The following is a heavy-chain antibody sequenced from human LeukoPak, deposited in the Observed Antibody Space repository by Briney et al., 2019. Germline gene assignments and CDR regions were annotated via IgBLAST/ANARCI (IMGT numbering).Heavy chain of an antibody. D-gene: IGHD4-17*01. CDR2: MYHGGSP. CDR1: AVSISSFY. CDR3: ATLGDFPFDY. J-gene: IGHJ4*02. Sequence: SETLSLTCTVSAVSISSFYWSWIRQSPEKGLEWIGYMYHGGSPKYNPSPKSRVTMSIDASKKQFSLKLSSVTAADTAVYYCATLGDFPFDYWGQGTLVTVSS. V-gene: IGHV4-59*03.